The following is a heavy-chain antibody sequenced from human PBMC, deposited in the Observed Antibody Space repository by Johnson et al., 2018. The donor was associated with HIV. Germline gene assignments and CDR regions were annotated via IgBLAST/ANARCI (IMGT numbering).Heavy chain of an antibody. V-gene: IGHV3-30*04. D-gene: IGHD7-27*01. J-gene: IGHJ3*01. Sequence: VQLVESGGGVVQPGRSLRLSCAASGFTFSSYAMYWVRQAPGKGLEWVAVISYDGSNKYYADSVKGRFTIFRDNSENTLYLQMNRLRAEDTAVYFCAKDRTNWGYDAFDVWGQGTTVTVSS. CDR2: ISYDGSNK. CDR3: AKDRTNWGYDAFDV. CDR1: GFTFSSYA.